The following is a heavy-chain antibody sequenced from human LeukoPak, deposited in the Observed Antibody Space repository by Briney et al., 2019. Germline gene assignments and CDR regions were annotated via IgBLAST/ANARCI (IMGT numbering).Heavy chain of an antibody. CDR3: VREDTPATANY. Sequence: GGSLRLSCAASGFNFANHAMSWVRQTPGKGLEWVSAISGGGDVTYYADSVKGRFTISRDNSKDTLFLQMHSLRPGDTAVYYCVREDTPATANYWGQGTLVTISS. J-gene: IGHJ4*02. CDR2: ISGGGDVT. CDR1: GFNFANHA. V-gene: IGHV3-23*01. D-gene: IGHD2-21*02.